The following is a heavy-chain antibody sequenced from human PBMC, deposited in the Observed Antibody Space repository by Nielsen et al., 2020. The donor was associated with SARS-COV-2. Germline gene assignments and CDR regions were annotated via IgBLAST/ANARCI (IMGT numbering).Heavy chain of an antibody. D-gene: IGHD2-21*02. J-gene: IGHJ4*02. CDR2: ISGSDST. V-gene: IGHV3-23*01. CDR1: GFIFSSCA. CDR3: ARGRGKYCGGDCYLFDD. Sequence: GGSLRLSCAASGFIFSSCAMSWVRQAPGKSLEWVSTISGSDSTYYADSVKGRFTISRDNSKNTVYLQMNSLRADDTAGYYCARGRGKYCGGDCYLFDDWGQGTLVTVSS.